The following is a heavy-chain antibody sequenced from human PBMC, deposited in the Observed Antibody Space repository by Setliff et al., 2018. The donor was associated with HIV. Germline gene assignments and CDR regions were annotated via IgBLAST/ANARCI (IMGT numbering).Heavy chain of an antibody. CDR1: GYTFTSYW. CDR2: IYPGDSDT. CDR3: AREAGYGEQWLISGFP. Sequence: GESLKISCKGSGYTFTSYWIGWVRQMPGKGLEWMGIIYPGDSDTRYSPSFQGQVTISADKSISTAYLQWRSLQASDTAVYYCAREAGYGEQWLISGFPWGQGTLVTVSS. V-gene: IGHV5-51*01. J-gene: IGHJ5*02. D-gene: IGHD6-19*01.